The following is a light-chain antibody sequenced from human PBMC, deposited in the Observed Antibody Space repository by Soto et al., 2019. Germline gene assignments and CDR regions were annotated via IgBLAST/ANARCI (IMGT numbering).Light chain of an antibody. Sequence: QSPLTQPASVSGSPGQSITISCTGTSSDVGAYTFVSWYQQHPDKVPKLMIFDVSRRPSGVSDRFSGSKSGNTASLTISGLQPEDEADYYCSSYTSSSTHVFGSGTKVTVL. J-gene: IGLJ1*01. V-gene: IGLV2-14*03. CDR3: SSYTSSSTHV. CDR1: SSDVGAYTF. CDR2: DVS.